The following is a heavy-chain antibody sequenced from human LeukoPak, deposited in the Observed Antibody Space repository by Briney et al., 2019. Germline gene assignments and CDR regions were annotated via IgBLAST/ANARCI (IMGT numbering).Heavy chain of an antibody. CDR2: IYYSGNT. CDR3: ACARHGRRAWYDFDK. J-gene: IGHJ4*02. V-gene: IGHV4-39*01. D-gene: IGHD1-14*01. CDR1: CGSISNISTY. Sequence: PPETLSPTCSVSCGSISNISTYWGRIRQPPGKGLEWIGSIYYSGNTYYNPSLKSRVTISVDTSKKQFSLKLRWVSVKDSAVYYCACARHGRRAWYDFDKWGQGSLVAVSS.